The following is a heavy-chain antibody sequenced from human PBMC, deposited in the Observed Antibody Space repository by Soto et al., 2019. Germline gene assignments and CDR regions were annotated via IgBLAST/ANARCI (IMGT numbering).Heavy chain of an antibody. CDR2: ISSSSSTI. Sequence: GGSLXLSXAAXGFTFSSYGMHWVRQAPGKGLEWVSYISSSSSTIYYADSVKGRFTISRDNAKNSLYLQMNSLRDEDTAVYYSARDSLLYCISTSCYAGGWGGMDVWGQGTTVTVSS. CDR1: GFTFSSYG. D-gene: IGHD2-2*01. J-gene: IGHJ6*02. CDR3: ARDSLLYCISTSCYAGGWGGMDV. V-gene: IGHV3-48*02.